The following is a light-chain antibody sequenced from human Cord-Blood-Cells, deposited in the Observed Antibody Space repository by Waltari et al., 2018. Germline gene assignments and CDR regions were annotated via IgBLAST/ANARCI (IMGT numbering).Light chain of an antibody. CDR1: SSDAGGYNY. V-gene: IGLV2-8*01. J-gene: IGLJ1*01. Sequence: QSALTQPPSASGSPGQSVTISCTGTSSDAGGYNYVSWYQQTPGKAPKLIIYEVSKRPSGVPDRFSGSKSGNTASLTVSGLQAEDEADYYCSSYAGSNNYVFGTGTKVTVL. CDR3: SSYAGSNNYV. CDR2: EVS.